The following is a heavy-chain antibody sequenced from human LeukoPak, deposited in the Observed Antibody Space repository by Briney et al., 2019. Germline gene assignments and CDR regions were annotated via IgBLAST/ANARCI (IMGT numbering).Heavy chain of an antibody. CDR1: GFTFSSYE. J-gene: IGHJ6*02. D-gene: IGHD2-15*01. V-gene: IGHV3-48*03. Sequence: PGGSLRLSCAASGFTFSSYEMNWVRQAPGKGLEWVSYISSSGSTIYYADSVKGRFTISRDNAKNSLYLQMNGLRAEDTAVYYCARDGGYCSGGSCYSGEYYYYGMDVWGQGTTVTVSS. CDR2: ISSSGSTI. CDR3: ARDGGYCSGGSCYSGEYYYYGMDV.